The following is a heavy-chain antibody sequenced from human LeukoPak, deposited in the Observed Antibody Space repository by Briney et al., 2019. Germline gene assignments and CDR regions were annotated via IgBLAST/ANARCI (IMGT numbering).Heavy chain of an antibody. CDR1: GFTFSSYA. V-gene: IGHV3-64D*09. CDR3: VKGMDIAMVSAFDY. J-gene: IGHJ4*02. Sequence: GGSLRLSCAASGFTFSSYAMHWVRQAPGKGLEYVSAISSNGGSTYYADSVKGRFTISRDNSKNTLYLQMSSLRAEDTAVYYCVKGMDIAMVSAFDYWGQGTLVTVSS. CDR2: ISSNGGST. D-gene: IGHD5-18*01.